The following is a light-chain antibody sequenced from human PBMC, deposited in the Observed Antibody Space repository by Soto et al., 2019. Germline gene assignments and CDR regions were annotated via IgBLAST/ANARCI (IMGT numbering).Light chain of an antibody. CDR3: SAYAGSSNLV. CDR2: EVT. CDR1: SSDVGAYNY. V-gene: IGLV2-8*01. J-gene: IGLJ2*01. Sequence: QSALTQPPSASGSPGQSVTISCTGTSSDVGAYNYVSWYQQHPGKAPKLILSEVTKRPSGVPDRFSGSKSGNTASLTVSGLQPEDEADYHCSAYAGSSNLVFGGGTQLTVL.